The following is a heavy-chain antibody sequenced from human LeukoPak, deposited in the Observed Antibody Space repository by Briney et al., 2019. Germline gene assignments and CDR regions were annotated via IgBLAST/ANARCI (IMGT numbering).Heavy chain of an antibody. CDR3: ARCIVVVPAAIEGYWFDP. D-gene: IGHD2-2*02. CDR1: GGSISSYY. Sequence: SETLSLTCTVSGGSISSYYWSWIRQPPVKGLEWIGYIYYSGSTNYNPSLKSRVTISVDTSKNQFSLKLSSVTAADTAVYYCARCIVVVPAAIEGYWFDPWGQGTLVTVSS. CDR2: IYYSGST. J-gene: IGHJ5*02. V-gene: IGHV4-59*01.